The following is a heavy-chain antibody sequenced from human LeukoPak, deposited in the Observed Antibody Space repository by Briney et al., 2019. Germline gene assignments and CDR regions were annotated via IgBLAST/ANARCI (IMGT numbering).Heavy chain of an antibody. CDR3: ATSGSYRFDY. Sequence: GGSLRLSCAASEFTFSTYSMNWVRQAPGKGLEWVSFISGSSSTIYYADSVKGRFTISRGNAQNSLYLQMNSLRDEDTAVYYCATSGSYRFDYWGQGTLVTVSS. J-gene: IGHJ4*02. V-gene: IGHV3-48*02. CDR2: ISGSSSTI. D-gene: IGHD1-26*01. CDR1: EFTFSTYS.